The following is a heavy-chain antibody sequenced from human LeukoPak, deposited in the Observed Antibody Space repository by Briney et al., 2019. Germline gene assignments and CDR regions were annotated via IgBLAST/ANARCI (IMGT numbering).Heavy chain of an antibody. CDR2: ISYDGSNK. D-gene: IGHD4-17*01. CDR1: GFTFSSYA. J-gene: IGHJ4*02. Sequence: GGSLRLSCAASGFTFSSYAMHWVRQAPGKGLEWVAVISYDGSNKFYADSVKGRFTLSRDNSKNTLYLQMNSLRPEDTAVYYCATDHGFHYGAYFDYWGQGTLVTVSS. CDR3: ATDHGFHYGAYFDY. V-gene: IGHV3-30-3*01.